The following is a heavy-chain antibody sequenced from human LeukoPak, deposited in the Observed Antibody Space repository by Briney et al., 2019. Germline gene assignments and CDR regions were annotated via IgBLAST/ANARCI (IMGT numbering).Heavy chain of an antibody. CDR3: ANARGYSGAYGMDV. CDR1: GFIFTDYS. D-gene: IGHD5-12*01. Sequence: GGSLRLSCAASGFIFTDYSMNWVRQAPGKGLEWVSSISPSSSYIYYADSVKGRFTISRDNAKKSLYLQMNSLRAEDTAVYYCANARGYSGAYGMDVWGQGTTVTVSS. V-gene: IGHV3-21*01. CDR2: ISPSSSYI. J-gene: IGHJ6*02.